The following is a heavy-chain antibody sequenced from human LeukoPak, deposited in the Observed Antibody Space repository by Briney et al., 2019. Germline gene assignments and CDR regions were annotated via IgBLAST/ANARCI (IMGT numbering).Heavy chain of an antibody. J-gene: IGHJ4*02. V-gene: IGHV3-48*01. D-gene: IGHD2-2*01. CDR1: GFTFSSYG. CDR3: AKDRLIVPAASSFDY. CDR2: ISSSSSTI. Sequence: GGSLRLSCAASGFTFSSYGMTWVRQAPGKGLEWVSYISSSSSTIYYADSVKGRFTISRDNAKNSLYLQLNSLRAEDTAVYYCAKDRLIVPAASSFDYWGQGTLVTVSS.